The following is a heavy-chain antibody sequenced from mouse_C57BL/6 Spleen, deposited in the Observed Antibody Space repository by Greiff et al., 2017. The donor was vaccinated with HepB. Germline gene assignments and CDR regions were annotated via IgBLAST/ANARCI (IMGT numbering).Heavy chain of an antibody. V-gene: IGHV1-53*01. J-gene: IGHJ2*01. CDR2: INPSNGGT. Sequence: QVQLQQPGPELVKPGASVKLSCKASGYTFTSYWMHWVKQRPGQGLEWIGNINPSNGGTNYNEKFKSKATLTVDKSSSTAYMQLSSLTSEDSAVYYCARILTGTGENYFDYWGQGTTLTVSS. CDR1: GYTFTSYW. CDR3: ARILTGTGENYFDY. D-gene: IGHD4-1*01.